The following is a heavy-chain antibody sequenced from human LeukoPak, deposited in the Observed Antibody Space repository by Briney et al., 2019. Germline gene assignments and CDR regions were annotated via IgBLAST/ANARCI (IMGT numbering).Heavy chain of an antibody. CDR1: GGSISSGGYY. V-gene: IGHV4-31*03. CDR3: ARRMKYSSSSYYYYYGMDV. CDR2: IYYSGST. Sequence: PSETLSLTCTVSGGSISSGGYYWSWIRQHPGKGLEWMGYIYYSGSTYYNPSLKSRVTISVDTSKNQFSLKLSSVTAADTAVYYCARRMKYSSSSYYYYYGMDVWGQGTTVTVSS. D-gene: IGHD6-6*01. J-gene: IGHJ6*02.